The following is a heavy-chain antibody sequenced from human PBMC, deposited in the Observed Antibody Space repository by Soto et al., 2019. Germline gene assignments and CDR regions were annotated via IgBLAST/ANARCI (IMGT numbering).Heavy chain of an antibody. Sequence: PGGSLRLSCAASGFTFSDYYMTWIRQAPGKGPEWVSYISSSGTGIYYPDSVKGRFTISRDNAKNSLYLQMSSLRAEDTAVYYCARAYSDAFDIWGQGKMVTVSS. V-gene: IGHV3-11*01. CDR2: ISSSGTGI. CDR1: GFTFSDYY. CDR3: ARAYSDAFDI. J-gene: IGHJ3*02. D-gene: IGHD2-15*01.